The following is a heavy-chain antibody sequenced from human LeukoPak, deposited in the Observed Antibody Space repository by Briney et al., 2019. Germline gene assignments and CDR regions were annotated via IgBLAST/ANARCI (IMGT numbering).Heavy chain of an antibody. CDR2: VYHSGST. Sequence: SETLSLTCSVSSDSMTSYFWRWIRQPPGKGLEWIGYVYHSGSTSYNPSLKSRVSISEDTSKNQFSLKLTSVTAADTAVYFCARTNPNWNPPDYWGQGTLVTVSS. V-gene: IGHV4-59*08. CDR1: SDSMTSYF. J-gene: IGHJ4*02. CDR3: ARTNPNWNPPDY. D-gene: IGHD1-1*01.